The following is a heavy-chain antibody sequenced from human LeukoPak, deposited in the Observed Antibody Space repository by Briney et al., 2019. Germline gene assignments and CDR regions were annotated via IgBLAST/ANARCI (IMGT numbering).Heavy chain of an antibody. J-gene: IGHJ6*02. V-gene: IGHV1-69*04. CDR3: ARDRASGSYQVSFCYDLDV. D-gene: IGHD3-10*01. Sequence: SVKVSCKASGGTFSSYAISWVRQAPGQGLEWMGRIIPILGIANYAQNFQGRVTMTTDTSTSTVYMELSSLRSEDTAVYYCARDRASGSYQVSFCYDLDVWGLGTTVTVSS. CDR1: GGTFSSYA. CDR2: IIPILGIA.